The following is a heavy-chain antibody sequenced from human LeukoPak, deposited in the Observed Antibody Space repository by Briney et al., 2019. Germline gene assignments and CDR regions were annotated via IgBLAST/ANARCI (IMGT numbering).Heavy chain of an antibody. Sequence: SVKVSCKASGGTFSSYAISWVRQAPGQGLEWMGRIIPILGIANYAQKFQGRVTITADKSTGTAYMELSSLRSEDTAVYYCARDPTELWFGELLNWFDPWGQGTLVTVSS. J-gene: IGHJ5*02. V-gene: IGHV1-69*04. CDR2: IIPILGIA. CDR3: ARDPTELWFGELLNWFDP. D-gene: IGHD3-10*01. CDR1: GGTFSSYA.